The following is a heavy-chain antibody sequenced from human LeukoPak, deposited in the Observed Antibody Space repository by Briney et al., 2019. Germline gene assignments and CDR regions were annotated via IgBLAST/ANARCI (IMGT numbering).Heavy chain of an antibody. D-gene: IGHD2-21*02. CDR3: AKVSGDFDAFDI. J-gene: IGHJ3*02. V-gene: IGHV3-23*01. Sequence: GGSLRLSCAASGFTFSSYWMHWVRQAPGKGLEWVSAISGSGGSTYYADSVKGRFTISRDNSKNTLYLQMNSLRAEDTAVYYCAKVSGDFDAFDIWGQGTMVTVSS. CDR1: GFTFSSYW. CDR2: ISGSGGST.